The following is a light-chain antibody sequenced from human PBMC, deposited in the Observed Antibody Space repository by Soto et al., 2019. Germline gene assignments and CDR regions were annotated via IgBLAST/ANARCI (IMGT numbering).Light chain of an antibody. J-gene: IGKJ4*01. Sequence: IVLTQSPGPLSLSSGERATLSCRASQSVRSNYLAWYQQKPGQAPRLLIYGASSRATGIPDRFGGSGSGTDFTLTISRLEPEDFAVYYCQQYASSPLTFGGGTKVEIK. CDR2: GAS. V-gene: IGKV3-20*01. CDR3: QQYASSPLT. CDR1: QSVRSNY.